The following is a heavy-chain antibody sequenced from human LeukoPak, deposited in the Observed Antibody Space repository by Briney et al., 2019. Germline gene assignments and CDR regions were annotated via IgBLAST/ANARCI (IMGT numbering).Heavy chain of an antibody. V-gene: IGHV3-23*01. D-gene: IGHD5-12*01. Sequence: GGSLRLSCAASGFTFSSYAMSWVRQAPGKGLEWVSAISGSGGSTYYADSVKGRFTISRDNSKNTLYLQMNSLRAEDTAVYYCAKDEIVATIRSSGWYYFDYWGQGTLVTVSS. CDR3: AKDEIVATIRSSGWYYFDY. J-gene: IGHJ4*02. CDR2: ISGSGGST. CDR1: GFTFSSYA.